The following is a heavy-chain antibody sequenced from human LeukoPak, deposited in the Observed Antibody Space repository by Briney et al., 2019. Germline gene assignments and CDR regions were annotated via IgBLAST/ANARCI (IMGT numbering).Heavy chain of an antibody. J-gene: IGHJ4*02. CDR3: AREGYYGSGSPPSLYFDY. Sequence: GSLRLSCAASGFTFNRYVMSWVRQAPGKGLEWVSSIYGSGGSAYSADSVKGRFTISRDNSRSTLYLQMNSLRPEDTAIYYCAREGYYGSGSPPSLYFDYWGQGTLVTVSS. CDR1: GFTFNRYV. D-gene: IGHD3-10*01. V-gene: IGHV3-23*01. CDR2: IYGSGGSA.